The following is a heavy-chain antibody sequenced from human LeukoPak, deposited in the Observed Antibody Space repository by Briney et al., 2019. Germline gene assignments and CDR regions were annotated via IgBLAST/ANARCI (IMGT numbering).Heavy chain of an antibody. J-gene: IGHJ4*02. D-gene: IGHD6-6*01. V-gene: IGHV3-23*01. Sequence: PGGSLRLSCAASGFTFSSYAMSWVRQAPGKGLEWVSAISGSGGSTYYADSVKGRFTISRDYYKNSLYLQMNILSAEATAYSYFASKGSSSSFDYWGQGALVTVSS. CDR3: ASKGSSSSFDY. CDR2: ISGSGGST. CDR1: GFTFSSYA.